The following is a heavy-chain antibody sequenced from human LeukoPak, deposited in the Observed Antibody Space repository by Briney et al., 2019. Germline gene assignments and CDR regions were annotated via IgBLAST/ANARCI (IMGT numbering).Heavy chain of an antibody. CDR2: ISSSSSTI. J-gene: IGHJ6*03. Sequence: GGSLRLSCAASGFNFSTYGMNWVRQAPGKGLEWVSYISSSSSTIYYADSVKGRFTISKDNAKNSLYLQMNSLRAEDTAVYYCAREQVGPKTYYYYYYMDVWGKGTTVTVSS. V-gene: IGHV3-48*01. CDR1: GFNFSTYG. CDR3: AREQVGPKTYYYYYYMDV. D-gene: IGHD2-15*01.